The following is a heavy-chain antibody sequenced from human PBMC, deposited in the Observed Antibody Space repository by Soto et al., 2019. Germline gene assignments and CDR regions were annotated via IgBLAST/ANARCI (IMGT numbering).Heavy chain of an antibody. CDR2: IIPIFGTA. J-gene: IGHJ3*02. D-gene: IGHD6-13*01. V-gene: IGHV1-69*13. CDR1: GGTFSSYA. CDR3: ASPSTGIAAADNAFDI. Sequence: SVKVSCKASGGTFSSYAISWVRQAPGQGLEWMGGIIPIFGTANYAQKFQGRVTITADESTSTAYMELRSLRSDDTAVYYCASPSTGIAAADNAFDIWGQGTMVTV.